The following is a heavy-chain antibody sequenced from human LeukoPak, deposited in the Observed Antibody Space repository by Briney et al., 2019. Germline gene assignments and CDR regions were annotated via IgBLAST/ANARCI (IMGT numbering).Heavy chain of an antibody. V-gene: IGHV4-31*03. CDR3: ARVSYDSSGYGVFAY. CDR1: GGSISSGDYY. Sequence: PSETLSLTCTVSGGSISSGDYYWSWVRQHPGKGLEWIGYIYYSGSTHYNPSLKSRLTISLDTSKNQFSLKLSSVTAADTAVYYCARVSYDSSGYGVFAYWGQGTLVTVSS. D-gene: IGHD3-22*01. CDR2: IYYSGST. J-gene: IGHJ4*02.